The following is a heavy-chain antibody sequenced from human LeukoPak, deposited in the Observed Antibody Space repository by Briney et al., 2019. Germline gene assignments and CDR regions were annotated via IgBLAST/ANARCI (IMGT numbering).Heavy chain of an antibody. D-gene: IGHD4-17*01. J-gene: IGHJ6*03. CDR1: GGSISSSNW. CDR2: IYNSGST. V-gene: IGHV4-4*02. CDR3: ARAAPDYGDYMDV. Sequence: SETLSLTCAVSGGSISSSNWWSWVRQPPGKGLEWIGEIYNSGSTNYNPSLKSRVTISVDKSKNQFSLKLSSVTAADTAVYYCARAAPDYGDYMDVWGKGTTVTVSS.